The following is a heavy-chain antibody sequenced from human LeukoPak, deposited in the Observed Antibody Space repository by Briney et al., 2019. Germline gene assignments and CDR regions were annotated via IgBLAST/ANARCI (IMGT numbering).Heavy chain of an antibody. Sequence: GASVKVSCKASGYTFTSYGISWVRQAPGQGLEWMGWISAHNGNTNYAQKLQGRVTMTKDTYTSTAYMELRSLRSDDTAVYYCARDGLYSSSLRLPYYFDYWGQGTLVTVSS. CDR2: ISAHNGNT. J-gene: IGHJ4*02. CDR1: GYTFTSYG. V-gene: IGHV1-18*01. CDR3: ARDGLYSSSLRLPYYFDY. D-gene: IGHD6-13*01.